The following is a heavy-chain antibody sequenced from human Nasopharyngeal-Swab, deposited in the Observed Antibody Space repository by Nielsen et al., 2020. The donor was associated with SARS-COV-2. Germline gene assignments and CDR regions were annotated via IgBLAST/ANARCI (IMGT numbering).Heavy chain of an antibody. CDR2: INPNSGGT. Sequence: ASVKVSCEASGYTFTGYYMHWVRQAPGQGLEWMGRINPNSGGTNYAQKFQGRVTMTRDTSISTAYMELSRLRSDDTVVYYCARGGAYYGSGSFNSDAFDIWGQGTMVTVSS. V-gene: IGHV1-2*05. CDR3: ARGGAYYGSGSFNSDAFDI. CDR1: GYTFTGYY. J-gene: IGHJ3*02. D-gene: IGHD3-10*01.